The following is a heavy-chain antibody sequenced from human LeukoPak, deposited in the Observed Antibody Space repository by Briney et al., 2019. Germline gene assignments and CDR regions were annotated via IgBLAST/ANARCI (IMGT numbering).Heavy chain of an antibody. CDR3: ARDVGRGYIDC. CDR1: GGSISSYY. Sequence: SETLSLTCTVSGGSISSYYWSWIRQPPGKGLEWIGYLYYSGSPNYNPSLKSRVTISVDTAKNQFSLKLSSVTAADTAVYYCARDVGRGYIDCWGQGTLVTVSS. J-gene: IGHJ4*02. CDR2: LYYSGSP. D-gene: IGHD1-26*01. V-gene: IGHV4-59*01.